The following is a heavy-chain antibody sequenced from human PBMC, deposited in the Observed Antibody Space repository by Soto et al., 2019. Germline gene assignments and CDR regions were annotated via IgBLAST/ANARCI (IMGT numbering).Heavy chain of an antibody. J-gene: IGHJ4*02. Sequence: GASVKVSCKASGGTFSSYAISWVRQAPGQGLEWMGGIIPIFGTANYNPSLESRATISLDASTNQFSLKLSSVTAADTAVYFCASEDFWNGCDHWGQGTQVTVSS. CDR1: GGTFSSYA. CDR2: IIPIFGTA. D-gene: IGHD3-3*01. CDR3: ASEDFWNGCDH. V-gene: IGHV1-69*13.